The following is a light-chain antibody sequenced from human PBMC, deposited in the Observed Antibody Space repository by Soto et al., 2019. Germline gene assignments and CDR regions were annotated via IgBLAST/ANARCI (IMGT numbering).Light chain of an antibody. CDR2: GTS. V-gene: IGKV3-20*01. CDR3: QQYDISPWT. CDR1: QSVSSSY. Sequence: EIELTQSPGTLSLSPGERATLSCRASQSVSSSYLGWYQQKPGQAPRLLLYGTSTRATGIPDRFSGSGSGTDFTLTISRLEPEDFAVYYCQQYDISPWTFGQGTKVEIK. J-gene: IGKJ1*01.